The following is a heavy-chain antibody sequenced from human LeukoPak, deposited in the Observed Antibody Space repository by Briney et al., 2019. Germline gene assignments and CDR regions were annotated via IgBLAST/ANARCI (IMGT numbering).Heavy chain of an antibody. Sequence: GGSLRLSCAASGFTVSSNYMSWVRQAPGKGLEWVSVIYSGGSTYCADSVKGRFTISRDNSKNTLYLQMNSLRAEDTAVYHCARDLSFDWYFDLWGRGTLVTVSS. V-gene: IGHV3-53*01. D-gene: IGHD3-3*01. CDR1: GFTVSSNY. J-gene: IGHJ2*01. CDR2: IYSGGST. CDR3: ARDLSFDWYFDL.